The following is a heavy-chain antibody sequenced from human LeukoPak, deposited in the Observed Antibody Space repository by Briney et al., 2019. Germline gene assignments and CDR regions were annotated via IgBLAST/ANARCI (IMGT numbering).Heavy chain of an antibody. CDR1: GFTFSGSA. CDR3: ARDSGTYNWFDP. Sequence: GGSLRLSCAASGFTFSGSAIHWVRQSSGKGLEWVGQIDKKDKGYATATAYAASVKGRFTISRDDSINTAYLQMKSLKTEDTALYYCARDSGTYNWFDPWGQGTLVTVSS. CDR2: IDKKDKGYATAT. V-gene: IGHV3-73*01. J-gene: IGHJ5*02. D-gene: IGHD1-26*01.